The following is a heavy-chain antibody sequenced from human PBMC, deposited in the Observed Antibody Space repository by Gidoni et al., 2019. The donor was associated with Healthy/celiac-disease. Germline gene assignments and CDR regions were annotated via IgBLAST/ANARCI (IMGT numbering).Heavy chain of an antibody. CDR1: GFTFSSYS. CDR3: AFGPPAIVVVTNWFDP. Sequence: EVQLLESGGCLLQPVGSLRLSCAASGFTFSSYSMSWVRQAPGKGLEWVSAISGSGGSTYYADSVKGRFTISRDNSKNTLYLQMNSLRAEDTAVYYCAFGPPAIVVVTNWFDPWGQGTLVTVSS. CDR2: ISGSGGST. J-gene: IGHJ5*02. V-gene: IGHV3-23*01. D-gene: IGHD3-22*01.